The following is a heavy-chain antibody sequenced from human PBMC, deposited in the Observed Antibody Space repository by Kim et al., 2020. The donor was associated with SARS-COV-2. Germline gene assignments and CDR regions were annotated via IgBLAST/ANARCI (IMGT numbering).Heavy chain of an antibody. CDR3: ARDPPLRTEH. V-gene: IGHV1-18*01. J-gene: IGHJ1*01. CDR2: NT. Sequence: NTNDAQKLQGRVTMTTDTSTSTAYMELRSLRSDDTAVYYCARDPPLRTEHWGQGTLVTVSS. D-gene: IGHD4-17*01.